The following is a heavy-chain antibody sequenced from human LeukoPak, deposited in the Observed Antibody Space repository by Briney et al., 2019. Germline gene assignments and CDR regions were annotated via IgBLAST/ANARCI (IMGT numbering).Heavy chain of an antibody. V-gene: IGHV3-30*02. CDR1: GFTFRNSD. CDR3: AKDQSSGYYKTFYY. J-gene: IGHJ4*02. Sequence: PGGSLRLSCAASGFTFRNSDMHWVRQAPGKGPEWVAFIQADGGNKYYADSVKGRFTISRDNSKNTLYLQMNSLRAEDTAVYYCAKDQSSGYYKTFYYWGQGTLVTVSS. D-gene: IGHD3-22*01. CDR2: IQADGGNK.